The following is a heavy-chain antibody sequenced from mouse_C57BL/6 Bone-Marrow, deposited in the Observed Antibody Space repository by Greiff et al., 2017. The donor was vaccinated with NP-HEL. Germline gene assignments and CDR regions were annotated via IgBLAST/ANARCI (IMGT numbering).Heavy chain of an antibody. CDR3: TTIELRGYFDV. V-gene: IGHV14-4*01. D-gene: IGHD1-1*01. Sequence: VQLQQSGAELVRPGASVKLSCTASGFNIKDDYMHWVKQRPEQGLEWIGWIDPENGDTEYASKFQGKATITADTSSNTAYLKLSSLTSEDTAVYYCTTIELRGYFDVWGTGTTVTVSS. CDR1: GFNIKDDY. CDR2: IDPENGDT. J-gene: IGHJ1*03.